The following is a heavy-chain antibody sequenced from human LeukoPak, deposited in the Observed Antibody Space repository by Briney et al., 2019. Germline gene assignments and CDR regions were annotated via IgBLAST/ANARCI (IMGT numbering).Heavy chain of an antibody. Sequence: GGSLRLSCTASGFTFSNYAMSWVRQAPGKGLEWVSAISDSGGSTYYADSVKGRFTISRDNSKHTLYLQMNSLRAEDTAIYYCAKTPQYSSTWYVDYWGQGTLVTVSS. CDR2: ISDSGGST. CDR1: GFTFSNYA. V-gene: IGHV3-23*01. D-gene: IGHD6-13*01. CDR3: AKTPQYSSTWYVDY. J-gene: IGHJ4*02.